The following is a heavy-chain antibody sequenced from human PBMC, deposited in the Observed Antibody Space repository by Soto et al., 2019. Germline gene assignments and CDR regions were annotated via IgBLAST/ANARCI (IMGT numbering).Heavy chain of an antibody. CDR1: GFTFSNYD. Sequence: EVQLVESGGGLVQPGGSLRLSCAASGFTFSNYDMHWVRQATGKGLEWVSAIHAAGDTHYPGSVKGRFTVSRDIAKNSVYLQMNNLRAGDTAVYFCARGRCSSPSCYFDLLGMDVWGQGTTVTVSS. D-gene: IGHD2-2*01. CDR3: ARGRCSSPSCYFDLLGMDV. J-gene: IGHJ6*02. V-gene: IGHV3-13*04. CDR2: IHAAGDT.